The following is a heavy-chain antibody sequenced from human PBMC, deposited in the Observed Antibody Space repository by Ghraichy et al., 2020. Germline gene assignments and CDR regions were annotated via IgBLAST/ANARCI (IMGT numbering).Heavy chain of an antibody. CDR3: ARPTYDFWSGYLTPRDYYYYYYMDV. D-gene: IGHD3-3*01. CDR1: GGSISSSSYY. CDR2: IYYSGST. V-gene: IGHV4-39*01. Sequence: SQTLSLTCTVSGGSISSSSYYWGWIRQPPGKGLEWIGSIYYSGSTYYNPSLKSRVTISVDTSKNQFSLKLSSVTAADTAVYYCARPTYDFWSGYLTPRDYYYYYYMDVWGKGTTVTVSS. J-gene: IGHJ6*03.